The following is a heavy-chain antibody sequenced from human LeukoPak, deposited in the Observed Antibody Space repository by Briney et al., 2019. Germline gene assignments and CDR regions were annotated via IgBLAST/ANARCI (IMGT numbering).Heavy chain of an antibody. CDR1: GGSISSYY. J-gene: IGHJ3*02. Sequence: SETLSLTCTVSGGSISSYYWSWIRQPPGKGLEWIGYIYYSGSTNYNPSLKSRVTISVDTSKNQFSLKLSSVTAADTAVYYCARDGHVMITFGGVVPDAFDIWGQGTMVTVSS. D-gene: IGHD3-16*01. V-gene: IGHV4-59*01. CDR3: ARDGHVMITFGGVVPDAFDI. CDR2: IYYSGST.